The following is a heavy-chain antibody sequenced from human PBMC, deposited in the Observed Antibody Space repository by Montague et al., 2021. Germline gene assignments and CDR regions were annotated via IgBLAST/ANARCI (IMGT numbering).Heavy chain of an antibody. V-gene: IGHV3-23*01. Sequence: SLRLSCAASGFPFSSYAMSWVRQAPGKGLKWVSSITSGGSTYYADSVTGRFTISRDNSKNTLYLQMNSLRAEDPAVYYCTKDQDDYGDYVDWVDTWGQGTLVTVPS. CDR2: ITSGGST. CDR1: GFPFSSYA. CDR3: TKDQDDYGDYVDWVDT. D-gene: IGHD4-17*01. J-gene: IGHJ5*02.